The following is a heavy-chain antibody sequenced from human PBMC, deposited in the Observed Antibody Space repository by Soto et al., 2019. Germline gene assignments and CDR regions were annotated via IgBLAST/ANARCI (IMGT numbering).Heavy chain of an antibody. CDR1: GFTVSSNY. J-gene: IGHJ4*02. CDR3: SRYTITGTTKFDY. D-gene: IGHD1-1*01. Sequence: PGGSLRLSCAVSGFTVSSNYMSWVRQAPGKGLEWVSVIYSGGSTYYADSVKGRFTISRDDSKNTLYLQMNSLRAEDTAVYYCSRYTITGTTKFDYWGQGTLVTVSS. CDR2: IYSGGST. V-gene: IGHV3-66*01.